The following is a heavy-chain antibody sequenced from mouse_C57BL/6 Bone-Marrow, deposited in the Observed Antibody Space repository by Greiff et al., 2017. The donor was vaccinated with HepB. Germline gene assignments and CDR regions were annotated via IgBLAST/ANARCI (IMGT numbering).Heavy chain of an antibody. CDR1: GYTFTSYW. CDR3: ARMTAQATRVDY. D-gene: IGHD3-2*02. V-gene: IGHV1-55*01. J-gene: IGHJ4*01. Sequence: QVQLQQPGAELVKPGASVKMSCKASGYTFTSYWLTWVKQRPGQGLEWIGDIYPGSGSTNYNEKFKSKATLTVDTSSSTAYMQLSSLTSEDSAVYYCARMTAQATRVDYWGQGTSVTVSS. CDR2: IYPGSGST.